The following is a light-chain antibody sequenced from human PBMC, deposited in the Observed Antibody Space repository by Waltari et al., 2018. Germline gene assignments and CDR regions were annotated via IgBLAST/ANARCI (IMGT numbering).Light chain of an antibody. V-gene: IGKV3-20*01. J-gene: IGKJ1*01. CDR2: AAS. Sequence: EIVLTQSPGTLSLSPGQRVTLSCRASQSVSRALAWSQQKAGQAPRLLIYAASTRAPGIPDRFSGSGSGTDFSLTISRLEPEDFAVYYCQHYVRLPATFGQGTKVEIK. CDR1: QSVSRA. CDR3: QHYVRLPAT.